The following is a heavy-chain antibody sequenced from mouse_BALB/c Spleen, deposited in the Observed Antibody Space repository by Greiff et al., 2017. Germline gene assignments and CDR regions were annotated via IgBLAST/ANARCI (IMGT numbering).Heavy chain of an antibody. V-gene: IGHV1-69*02. D-gene: IGHD2-1*01. CDR3: TRKGGNYGYFDV. CDR2: IYPSDSYT. J-gene: IGHJ1*01. Sequence: VQLQQPGAELVRPGASVKLSCKASGYTFTSYWINWVKQRPGQGLEWIGNIYPSDSYTNYNQKFKDKATLTVDKSSSTAYMQLSSPTSEDSAVYYCTRKGGNYGYFDVWGAGTTVTVSS. CDR1: GYTFTSYW.